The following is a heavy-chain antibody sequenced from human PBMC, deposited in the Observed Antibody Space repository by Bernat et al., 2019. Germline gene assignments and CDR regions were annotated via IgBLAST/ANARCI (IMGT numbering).Heavy chain of an antibody. CDR3: AKPTSSGWPLFDY. D-gene: IGHD6-19*01. V-gene: IGHV3-23*01. Sequence: EVQLLESGGGLVQPGGSLRLSCAASGFTFRTYAMSWVRQAPGKGLEWVSHICGSGTSTYYADSVKGRFTISRDNSKNKLYVQLNSLRAEDTALYYCAKPTSSGWPLFDYWGQGTLVTVSS. CDR2: ICGSGTST. J-gene: IGHJ4*02. CDR1: GFTFRTYA.